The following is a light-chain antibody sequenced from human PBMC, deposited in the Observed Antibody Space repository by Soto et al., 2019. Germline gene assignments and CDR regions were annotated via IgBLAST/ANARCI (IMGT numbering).Light chain of an antibody. CDR1: SSDVGSYNL. J-gene: IGLJ2*01. Sequence: QSALTQPASVSGSPGQSITISCTGTSSDVGSYNLVSWYQQHPGKAPKLMIYEGTKRPSGVSNRFSGSKSGNTVSLTISGLQTEDEADYYCCSYTGSSTLFGGGTKLTVL. V-gene: IGLV2-23*01. CDR2: EGT. CDR3: CSYTGSSTL.